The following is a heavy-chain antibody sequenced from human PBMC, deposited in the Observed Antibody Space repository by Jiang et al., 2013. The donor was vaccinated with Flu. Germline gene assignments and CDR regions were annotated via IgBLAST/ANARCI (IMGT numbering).Heavy chain of an antibody. V-gene: IGHV1-46*01. CDR1: GYTFTSYY. Sequence: SGAEVKKPGASVKVSCKASGYTFTSYYMHWVRQAPGQGLEWMGIINPSGGSTSYAQKFQGRVTMTRDTSTSTVYMELSSLRSEDTAVYYCARDLRETVYYYYYGMDVWGKGTTVTVSS. CDR2: INPSGGST. D-gene: IGHD1-14*01. CDR3: ARDLRETVYYYYYGMDV. J-gene: IGHJ6*04.